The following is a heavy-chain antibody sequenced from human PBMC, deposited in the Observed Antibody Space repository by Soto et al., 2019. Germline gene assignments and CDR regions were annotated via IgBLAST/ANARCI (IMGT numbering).Heavy chain of an antibody. J-gene: IGHJ6*02. D-gene: IGHD3-10*01. CDR1: GYTFSTYD. CDR2: MNPNSGDT. Sequence: GASVKVSCKTSGYTFSTYDINWVRQAPGQGLEWMGWMNPNSGDTGYAQKFLGRLTMTRDSSIRTVYMELSGLNSEDTAVYYCARVNYYGSGSYQDFFYFYALDVWGQGTTVTVSS. CDR3: ARVNYYGSGSYQDFFYFYALDV. V-gene: IGHV1-8*01.